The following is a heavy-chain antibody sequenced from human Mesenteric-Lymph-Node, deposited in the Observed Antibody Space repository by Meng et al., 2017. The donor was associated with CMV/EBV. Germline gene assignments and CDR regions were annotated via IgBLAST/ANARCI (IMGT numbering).Heavy chain of an antibody. Sequence: GESLKISCAASGFTFSSYGMHWVRQAPGKGLEWVANIKQDGSEKYYVDSVKGRFTISRDNAKNSLYLQMNSLRAEDTAVYYCARELRGYCSSTSCYSPYYYYGMDVWGQGTTVTVSS. CDR2: IKQDGSEK. CDR1: GFTFSSYG. D-gene: IGHD2-2*02. CDR3: ARELRGYCSSTSCYSPYYYYGMDV. J-gene: IGHJ6*02. V-gene: IGHV3-7*01.